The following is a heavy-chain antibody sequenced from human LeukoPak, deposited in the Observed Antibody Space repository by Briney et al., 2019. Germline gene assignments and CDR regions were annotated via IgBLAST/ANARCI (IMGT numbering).Heavy chain of an antibody. J-gene: IGHJ5*02. Sequence: PSETLCLTCTVSGGSISSYYWSWIRQPPGKGLEWIGYIYYSGSTNYNPSLKSRVTISVDTSKNQFSLKLSPVTAADTAVYYCAREAAAGTFDPWGQGTLVTVSS. V-gene: IGHV4-59*01. CDR3: AREAAAGTFDP. CDR2: IYYSGST. CDR1: GGSISSYY. D-gene: IGHD6-13*01.